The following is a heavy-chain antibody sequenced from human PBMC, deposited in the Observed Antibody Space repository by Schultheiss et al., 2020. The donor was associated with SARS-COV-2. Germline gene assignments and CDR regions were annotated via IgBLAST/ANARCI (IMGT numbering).Heavy chain of an antibody. CDR1: GFTFSSYW. J-gene: IGHJ6*02. D-gene: IGHD3-16*01. V-gene: IGHV3-74*01. CDR3: ARESFGGGTRYYYYGMDV. Sequence: GGSLRLSCAASGFTFSSYWMHWVRQAPGKGLVWVSRINSDGSSTSYADSVKGRFTISRDNSKNTLYLQMNSLRAEDTAVYYCARESFGGGTRYYYYGMDVWGQGTTVTVSS. CDR2: INSDGSST.